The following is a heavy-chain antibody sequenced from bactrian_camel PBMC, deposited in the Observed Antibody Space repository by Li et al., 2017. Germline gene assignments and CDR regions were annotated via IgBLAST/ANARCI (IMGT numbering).Heavy chain of an antibody. CDR3: AAAEAGRGTWPDDDGY. CDR1: GLTFNGYV. V-gene: IGHV3S53*01. J-gene: IGHJ6*01. CDR2: ASHSGST. D-gene: IGHD3*01. Sequence: QLVESGGGLVQPGGSLRLSCTASGLTFNGYVMGWFRQAPGKQRDWVASASHSGSTTYADSLKDRFTISRDNAKNTQYLQMNSLKPEDTAMYYCAAAEAGRGTWPDDDGYWGQGTQVTVS.